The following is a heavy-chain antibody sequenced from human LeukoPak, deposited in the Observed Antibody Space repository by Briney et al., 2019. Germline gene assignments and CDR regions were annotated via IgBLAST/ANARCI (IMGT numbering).Heavy chain of an antibody. J-gene: IGHJ4*02. CDR3: ARGSFSSTWFERYFFDS. CDR2: ISGSGLYI. V-gene: IGHV3-21*01. Sequence: GGSLRLSCAASGFSFDKYTMHWVRQAPGRELEWVSSISGSGLYIFYGDSMKGRFTISRDNTKNSLFLQMNSLRAEDTSVYFCARGSFSSTWFERYFFDSWGQGTLVTVSA. D-gene: IGHD6-13*01. CDR1: GFSFDKYT.